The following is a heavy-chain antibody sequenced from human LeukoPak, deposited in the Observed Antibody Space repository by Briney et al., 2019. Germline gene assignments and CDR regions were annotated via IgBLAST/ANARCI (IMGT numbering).Heavy chain of an antibody. D-gene: IGHD3-10*01. J-gene: IGHJ3*02. CDR1: GGRFKSYG. CDR3: AREHGTMVRFSDAFDI. CDR2: ISAYNGNT. V-gene: IGHV1-18*01. Sequence: ASVKVSCKTIGGRFKSYGFSWVRQAPGQGLEWMGWISAYNGNTNYAQKLQGRVTMTTDTSTSTAYMELRSLRSDDTAVYYCAREHGTMVRFSDAFDIWGQGTMVTVSS.